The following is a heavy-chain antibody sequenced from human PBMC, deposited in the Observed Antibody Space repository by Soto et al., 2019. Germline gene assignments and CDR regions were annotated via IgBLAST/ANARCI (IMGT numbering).Heavy chain of an antibody. CDR2: IHYTGKA. V-gene: IGHV4-39*01. Sequence: QLQLQESGPGLVKPSETLSLTCTVSGGSISSNDYYWGWIRQPPGKGLEWIGNIHYTGKAYYNPSLKRRGTISVDTPKDQCSLRLTAVTAADTAVYYCADMRGQGLPRDWGQGTLVTVSS. CDR1: GGSISSNDYY. J-gene: IGHJ4*02. D-gene: IGHD6-19*01. CDR3: ADMRGQGLPRD.